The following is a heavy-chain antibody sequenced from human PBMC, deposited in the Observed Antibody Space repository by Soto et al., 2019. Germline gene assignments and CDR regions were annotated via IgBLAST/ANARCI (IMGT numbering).Heavy chain of an antibody. CDR3: TRGPNWNYYYYGVDV. CDR2: VYSSGAT. V-gene: IGHV4-4*07. Sequence: PSETLSLTCTVSGDSVSNYYWSWIRQPAGRGLEWIGRVYSSGATNYNPSLNGRVTMSVDTSRNQFSLRLSSVTAADTAIYYRTRGPNWNYYYYGVDVWGQGTAVTVS. CDR1: GDSVSNYY. D-gene: IGHD1-20*01. J-gene: IGHJ6*02.